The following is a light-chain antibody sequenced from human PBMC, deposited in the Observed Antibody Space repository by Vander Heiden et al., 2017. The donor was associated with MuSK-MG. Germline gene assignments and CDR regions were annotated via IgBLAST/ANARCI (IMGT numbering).Light chain of an antibody. Sequence: QSVLTQPPSAPGTPGQRVTISCSGSSSNIGDNTVNWFQQLPGTAPKLLMYSNGQRPSGVPDRFSGSKSGTSASLAISGLQAEDEADYYCAAWEDSLNGWVFGGGTKLTVL. CDR2: SNG. CDR3: AAWEDSLNGWV. CDR1: SSNIGDNT. J-gene: IGLJ3*02. V-gene: IGLV1-44*01.